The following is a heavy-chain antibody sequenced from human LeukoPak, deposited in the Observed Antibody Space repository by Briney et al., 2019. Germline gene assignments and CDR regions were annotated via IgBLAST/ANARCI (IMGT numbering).Heavy chain of an antibody. D-gene: IGHD2-15*01. CDR1: GYTFTGYY. V-gene: IGHV1-2*02. Sequence: ASVKVSCKASGYTFTGYYIQWVRQAPGQGLEWMGWSNPGGTNYAQKFQGRVTMTRDSSISTAYMELSSLRFDDTAVYYCARGVVAATFYYYMDVWGKGTTVTVSS. CDR3: ARGVVAATFYYYMDV. J-gene: IGHJ6*03. CDR2: SNPGGT.